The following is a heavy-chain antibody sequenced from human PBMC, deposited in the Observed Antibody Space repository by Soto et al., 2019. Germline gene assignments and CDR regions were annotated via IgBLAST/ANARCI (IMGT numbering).Heavy chain of an antibody. CDR3: ARPATVAPPDAFQV. D-gene: IGHD6-19*01. J-gene: IGHJ3*01. V-gene: IGHV4-39*01. CDR2: VYYSGTS. Sequence: QVHLQESGPRLVEPSETLSLTCSVSGDSIRNSGHYWGWVRQPPGKGLEWIGSVYYSGTSYRKPSLKSRPTMSIDTSTNPSPLRLTSVTAADTAIYSCARPATVAPPDAFQVWSQGTLVTVSS. CDR1: GDSIRNSGHY.